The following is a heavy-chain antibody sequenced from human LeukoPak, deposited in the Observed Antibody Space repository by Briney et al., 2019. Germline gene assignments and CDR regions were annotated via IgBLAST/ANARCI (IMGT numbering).Heavy chain of an antibody. J-gene: IGHJ4*02. Sequence: GGSLRLSCAASGFTFSDSYMTWVRQAPGKGLEWGSGISYSSETIGYVDSVKGRFTISRDNAKNSLYLQMNSLRAEDTAVYYCASSFYYGSGSYYSPQEYYFDYWGQGTLVTVSS. CDR2: ISYSSETI. CDR3: ASSFYYGSGSYYSPQEYYFDY. CDR1: GFTFSDSY. V-gene: IGHV3-69-1*01. D-gene: IGHD3-10*01.